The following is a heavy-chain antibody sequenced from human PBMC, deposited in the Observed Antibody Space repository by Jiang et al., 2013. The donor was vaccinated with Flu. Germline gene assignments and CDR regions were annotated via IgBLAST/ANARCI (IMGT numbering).Heavy chain of an antibody. D-gene: IGHD2-15*01. CDR3: ARSGVVAASGFDY. Sequence: GPGLVKPSETLSLTCTVSGGSISSYYWSWIRQPPGKGLEWIGYIYYSGSTNYNPSLKSRVTISVDTSKNQFSLKLSSVTAADTAVYYCARSGVVAASGFDYWGQGTLVTVSS. CDR2: IYYSGST. J-gene: IGHJ4*02. V-gene: IGHV4-59*01. CDR1: GGSISSYY.